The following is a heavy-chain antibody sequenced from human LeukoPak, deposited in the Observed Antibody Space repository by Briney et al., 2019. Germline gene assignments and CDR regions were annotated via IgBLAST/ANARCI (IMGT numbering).Heavy chain of an antibody. CDR3: ARDRDVDIVATTYFDY. D-gene: IGHD5-12*01. CDR2: ISYDGGNK. CDR1: GFTFSSYG. Sequence: PGGSLRLSCAASGFTFSSYGMHWVRQAPGKGLEWVAVISYDGGNKYYADSVKGRFTISRDNSKNTLYLQMNSPRSEDTAVYYCARDRDVDIVATTYFDYWGQGTLVTVSS. V-gene: IGHV3-30*03. J-gene: IGHJ4*02.